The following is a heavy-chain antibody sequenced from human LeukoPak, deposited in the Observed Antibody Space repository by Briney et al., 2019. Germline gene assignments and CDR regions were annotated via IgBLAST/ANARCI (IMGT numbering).Heavy chain of an antibody. D-gene: IGHD3-10*01. CDR3: ARGFAIAYYNWFDP. CDR2: INSDGSST. Sequence: GGSLRLSCAASGFTFSVYWMHWVLHVPGKGLVWVSRINSDGSSTSYADSVKGRFTISRDNAKNTLYLQMNSLRAEDTAVYYCARGFAIAYYNWFDPWGQGTLVTVSS. CDR1: GFTFSVYW. V-gene: IGHV3-74*01. J-gene: IGHJ5*02.